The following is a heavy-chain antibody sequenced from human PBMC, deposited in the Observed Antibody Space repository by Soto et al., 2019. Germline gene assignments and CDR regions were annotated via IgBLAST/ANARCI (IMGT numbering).Heavy chain of an antibody. CDR3: AKAGGTYYDFWSGYHIDY. D-gene: IGHD3-3*01. J-gene: IGHJ4*02. CDR2: ISWNSGSI. Sequence: EVQLVESGGGLVQPGRSLRLSCAASGFTFDDYAMHWVRQAPGKGLEWVSGISWNSGSIGYADSVKGRFTISRDNAKNSLYLQMNSRRAEDTALYYCAKAGGTYYDFWSGYHIDYWGQGTLVTVSS. V-gene: IGHV3-9*01. CDR1: GFTFDDYA.